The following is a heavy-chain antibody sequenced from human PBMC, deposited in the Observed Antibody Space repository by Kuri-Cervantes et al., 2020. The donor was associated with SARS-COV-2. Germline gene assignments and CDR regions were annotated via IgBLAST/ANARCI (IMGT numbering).Heavy chain of an antibody. CDR3: ARVGCSGGSCYFVDY. V-gene: IGHV3-21*01. CDR2: ISSSSSYI. D-gene: IGHD2-15*01. CDR1: EFTFNNFP. Sequence: LSLTCAAFEFTFNNFPMHWVRQAPGKGLEWVSSISSSSSYIYYADSVKGRFTISRDNAKNSLYLQMNSLRAEDTAVYYCARVGCSGGSCYFVDYWGQGTLVTVSS. J-gene: IGHJ4*02.